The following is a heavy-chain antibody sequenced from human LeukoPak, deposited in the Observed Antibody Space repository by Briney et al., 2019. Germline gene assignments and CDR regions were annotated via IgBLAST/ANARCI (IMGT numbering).Heavy chain of an antibody. V-gene: IGHV5-51*01. CDR1: GYSFTSYW. D-gene: IGHD4-11*01. Sequence: GESLKISCKISGYSFTSYWIGWVRQMPEKGLEWMAIIYPANSDTRYNPSFQGQVTISADKSSSTAYLQWSSLKASDTAMYYCARGPLVKGLVTINWYFDLWGRGTLITVAS. J-gene: IGHJ2*01. CDR3: ARGPLVKGLVTINWYFDL. CDR2: IYPANSDT.